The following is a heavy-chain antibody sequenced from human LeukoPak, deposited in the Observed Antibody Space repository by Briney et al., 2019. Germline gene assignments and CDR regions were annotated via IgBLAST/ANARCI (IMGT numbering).Heavy chain of an antibody. CDR1: GFTFSNYG. D-gene: IGHD3-22*01. J-gene: IGHJ4*02. CDR3: ARDLGPYSSGPDF. Sequence: PGGSLRLSCAASGFTFSNYGMHWVRQAPGKGLERVTMIWYDGTNKYYADSVKGRFTISRDNSKNTLFLQMNSLSAEDTAVYHCARDLGPYSSGPDFWGQGTLVTVSS. V-gene: IGHV3-33*01. CDR2: IWYDGTNK.